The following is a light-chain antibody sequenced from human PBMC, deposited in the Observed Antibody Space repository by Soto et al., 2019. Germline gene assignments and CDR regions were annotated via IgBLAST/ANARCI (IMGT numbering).Light chain of an antibody. CDR2: WAS. Sequence: DIVLTQSPYSLAVSLGERATINGKSSQTVLYSSNNKNYLAWYQQRPGQPPKLLIYWASTRESGVPDRFSGSGSGTDFTLTISSLQAEDVAVYYCQQYYSTITFGQGTRLEI. CDR1: QTVLYSSNNKNY. V-gene: IGKV4-1*01. CDR3: QQYYSTIT. J-gene: IGKJ5*01.